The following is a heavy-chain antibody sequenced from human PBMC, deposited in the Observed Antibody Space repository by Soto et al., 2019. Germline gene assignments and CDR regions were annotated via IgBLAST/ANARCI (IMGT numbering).Heavy chain of an antibody. CDR3: ARPLGPNDSNVFRGYYGMDV. V-gene: IGHV1-69*01. J-gene: IGHJ6*02. Sequence: QVQLVQSGAEVKKPGSSVKVSCKASGGTFSSYAISWVRQAPGQGLEWMGGIIPIFGTANYAQKFQGRVTITADESTSTAYMELSSLRSEDTAVYYCARPLGPNDSNVFRGYYGMDVWGQGTTVTVSS. CDR2: IIPIFGTA. D-gene: IGHD4-4*01. CDR1: GGTFSSYA.